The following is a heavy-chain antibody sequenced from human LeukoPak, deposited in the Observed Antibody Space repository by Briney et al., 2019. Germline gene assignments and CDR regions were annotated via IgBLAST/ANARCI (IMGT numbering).Heavy chain of an antibody. J-gene: IGHJ6*03. CDR1: GGSISSHY. CDR3: ARVRDEYSSSWYYYHYMDV. V-gene: IGHV4-59*11. D-gene: IGHD6-13*01. CDR2: IYYSGST. Sequence: PSETLSLTCTVSGGSISSHYWSWIRQPPGKGLEWIGYIYYSGSTNYNPSLKSRVTISVDTSKNQFSLKLSSVTAADTAVYYCARVRDEYSSSWYYYHYMDVWGKGTTVTVSS.